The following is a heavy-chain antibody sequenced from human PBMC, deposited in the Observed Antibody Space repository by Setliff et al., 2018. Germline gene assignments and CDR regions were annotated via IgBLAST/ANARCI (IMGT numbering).Heavy chain of an antibody. CDR2: IHASGSP. J-gene: IGHJ4*01. CDR3: ARERYFDWFFED. V-gene: IGHV4-61*02. Sequence: SETLSLTCALSGGSISSGSFYWSWIRQPAGKKLEWTGRIHASGSPDYNPSFKSRVTISRDTSTNQFSLKLGSVTAADTAVYYCARERYFDWFFEDWGHGTLVTVSS. CDR1: GGSISSGSFY. D-gene: IGHD3-9*01.